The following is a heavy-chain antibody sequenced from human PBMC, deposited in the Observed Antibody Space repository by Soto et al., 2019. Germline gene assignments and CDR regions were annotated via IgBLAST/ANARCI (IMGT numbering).Heavy chain of an antibody. Sequence: QVQLQESGPGLVKPSQTLSLTCTVSGGSISSGDYYWRWIRQPPGKGLEWIGYIYHSGSTYYNPSLKSLVTISVDTSKNHFSLKLSSVTAADTAVYYCARERPDGARLDPWGQGTLVTVSS. CDR1: GGSISSGDYY. J-gene: IGHJ5*02. D-gene: IGHD6-6*01. CDR3: ARERPDGARLDP. CDR2: IYHSGST. V-gene: IGHV4-30-4*01.